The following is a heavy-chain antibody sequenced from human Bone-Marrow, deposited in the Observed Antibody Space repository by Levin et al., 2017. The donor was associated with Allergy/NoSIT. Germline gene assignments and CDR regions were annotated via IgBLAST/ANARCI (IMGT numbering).Heavy chain of an antibody. CDR3: AISSGWYRATGAFDY. J-gene: IGHJ4*02. V-gene: IGHV3-23*01. D-gene: IGHD6-19*01. Sequence: GGSLRLSCAASGFTFSKYATSWARQAPGKGLEWVSAISGSGGGTYYADSVKGRFTISRDNSKNTLYLQMNSLRAEDTAVYYWAISSGWYRATGAFDYWGQGTLVTVSS. CDR2: ISGSGGGT. CDR1: GFTFSKYA.